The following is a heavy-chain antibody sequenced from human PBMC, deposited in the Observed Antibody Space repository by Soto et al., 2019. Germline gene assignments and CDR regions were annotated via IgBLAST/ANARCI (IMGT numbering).Heavy chain of an antibody. CDR2: ISAYNGNT. V-gene: IGHV1-18*01. CDR3: ARVYQPSYSSGGYGMDV. J-gene: IGHJ6*02. Sequence: ASVKVSCKASGYTFTSYGISWVRQAPGQGLEWMEWISAYNGNTNYAQKLQGRVTMTTDTSTSTAYMELRSLRSDDTAVYYCARVYQPSYSSGGYGMDVWGQGTTVTVSS. CDR1: GYTFTSYG. D-gene: IGHD6-19*01.